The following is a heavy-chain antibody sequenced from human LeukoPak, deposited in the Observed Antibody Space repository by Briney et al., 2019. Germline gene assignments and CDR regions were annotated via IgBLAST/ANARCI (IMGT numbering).Heavy chain of an antibody. CDR1: GGSVSNYY. Sequence: SETLSLTCTVSGGSVSNYYWSWIRQPPGKGLEWIGYIYYSGSTSFHPSLKSRATMSVDMSKNQVSLELSSVTAADTAVYYCARGPIYSTSWYYFDYWGRGTLVTVSS. V-gene: IGHV4-59*02. CDR3: ARGPIYSTSWYYFDY. J-gene: IGHJ4*02. D-gene: IGHD6-13*01. CDR2: IYYSGST.